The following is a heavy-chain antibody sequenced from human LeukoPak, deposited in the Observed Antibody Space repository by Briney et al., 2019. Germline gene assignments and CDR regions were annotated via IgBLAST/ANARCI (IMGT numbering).Heavy chain of an antibody. CDR3: ARVPTYIVVVPAAMGFDY. CDR1: GYTFTSYD. J-gene: IGHJ4*02. Sequence: ASVKVSCKASGYTFTSYDISWVRQAPGQGLAWMGWISAYNGNTNYAQKLQGRVTMTTDTSTSTAYMELRSLRSDDTAVYYCARVPTYIVVVPAAMGFDYWGQGTLVTVSS. CDR2: ISAYNGNT. V-gene: IGHV1-18*01. D-gene: IGHD2-2*01.